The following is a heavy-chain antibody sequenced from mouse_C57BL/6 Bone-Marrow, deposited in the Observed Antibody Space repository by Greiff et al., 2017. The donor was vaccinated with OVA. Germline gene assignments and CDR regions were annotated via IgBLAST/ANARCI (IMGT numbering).Heavy chain of an antibody. Sequence: QVQLQQPEAELVKPGASVKLSCKASGYTFTSYWMHWVKQRPGQGLEWIGLIHPNSGSTNYNEKFKSKATLTVDKSSSTAYMQLSSLTSEDSAVYYCARWYWYFDVWGTGTTVTVSS. CDR3: ARWYWYFDV. CDR2: IHPNSGST. V-gene: IGHV1-64*01. CDR1: GYTFTSYW. J-gene: IGHJ1*03.